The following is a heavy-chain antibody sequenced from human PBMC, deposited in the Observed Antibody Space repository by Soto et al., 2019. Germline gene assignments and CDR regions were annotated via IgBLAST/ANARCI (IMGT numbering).Heavy chain of an antibody. V-gene: IGHV3-23*01. Sequence: GRLRRSCAASGCTFSSYAMNWVRQAPGKGPEWVSHISVTGDTYYADSVKGRFTISRDNSKNTLFLQMNSLRAEDTAVYYCAKSLSTATSFDYWGQGTQVTVSS. J-gene: IGHJ4*02. CDR3: AKSLSTATSFDY. CDR2: ISVTGDT. CDR1: GCTFSSYA.